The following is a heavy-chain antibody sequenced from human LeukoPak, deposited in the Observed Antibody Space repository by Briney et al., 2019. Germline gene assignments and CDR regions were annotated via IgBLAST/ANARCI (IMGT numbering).Heavy chain of an antibody. CDR3: ADPPSDF. Sequence: GGSLRLSCAPSGFNFNSKWMTWVRQAPGKGLEWVANINQDGSEKYHGDSVKGRFTISRDNAKSSLFLEMSSLRAEDTAVYYCADPPSDFWGQGTLVAVSS. CDR1: GFNFNSKW. V-gene: IGHV3-7*01. J-gene: IGHJ4*02. CDR2: INQDGSEK.